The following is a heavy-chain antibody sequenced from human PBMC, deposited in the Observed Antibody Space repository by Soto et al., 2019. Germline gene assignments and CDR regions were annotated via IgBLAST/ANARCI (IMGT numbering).Heavy chain of an antibody. J-gene: IGHJ6*02. CDR2: IKGAGSIT. D-gene: IGHD3-10*01. Sequence: EVQLVESGGGLVQPGGSLRLSCAPSGFTFSHYWIHWVRQVPGKGLMWVSRIKGAGSITNYAASVKGRFTVSRENAKNTLYLQMNSLRAEDTALYYCARGIRGHYGKDVWGQGTSVSVSS. CDR3: ARGIRGHYGKDV. V-gene: IGHV3-74*01. CDR1: GFTFSHYW.